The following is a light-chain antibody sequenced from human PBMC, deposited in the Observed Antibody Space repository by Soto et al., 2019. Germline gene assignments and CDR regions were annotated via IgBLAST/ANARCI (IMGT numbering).Light chain of an antibody. CDR3: HQSYITPLT. V-gene: IGKV1-39*01. CDR2: AAT. CDR1: QSINSY. Sequence: DIQMTQSPSSLSASVGDRVTITCRASQSINSYLNWYQQKPGKAPKLLIYAATSLQSGVPSRFSGRGSGTDFTLTISSLQPEDFAMYYCHQSYITPLTFGGGTKVEIK. J-gene: IGKJ4*01.